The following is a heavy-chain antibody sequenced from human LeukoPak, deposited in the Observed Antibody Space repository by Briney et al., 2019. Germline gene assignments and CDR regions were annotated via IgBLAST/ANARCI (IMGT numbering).Heavy chain of an antibody. CDR2: IYYSGST. CDR3: ARHWGGSGSYLDY. D-gene: IGHD3-10*01. V-gene: IGHV4-59*08. J-gene: IGHJ4*02. Sequence: SETLSLTCTVSGGSISSYYWSWIRQPPGKGLEWIGYIYYSGSTNYNPSLKSRVTISVDTSKNQFSLKLSSVTAADTAVYYCARHWGGSGSYLDYWGREPWSPSPQ. CDR1: GGSISSYY.